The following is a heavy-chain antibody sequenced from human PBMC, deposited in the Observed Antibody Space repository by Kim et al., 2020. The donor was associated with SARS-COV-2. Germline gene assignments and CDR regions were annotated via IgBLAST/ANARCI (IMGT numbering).Heavy chain of an antibody. J-gene: IGHJ4*01. CDR3: ARAPHSGSFSRDYFDY. V-gene: IGHV3-33*01. CDR2: IWYDGSNK. CDR1: GFTFSSYG. Sequence: GGSLRLSCAASGFTFSSYGMHWVRQAPGKGLEWVAVIWYDGSNKYYADSVKGRFTISRDNSKNTLFLQMNSLRAEDTAVYSCARAPHSGSFSRDYFDYWG. D-gene: IGHD3-10*01.